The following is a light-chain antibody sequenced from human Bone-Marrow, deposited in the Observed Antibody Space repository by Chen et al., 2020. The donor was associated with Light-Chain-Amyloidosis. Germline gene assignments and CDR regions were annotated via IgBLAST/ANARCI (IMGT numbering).Light chain of an antibody. J-gene: IGLJ3*02. V-gene: IGLV3-21*02. CDR2: DVS. CDR1: NMGTTS. Sequence: SYVLTQPSSVSGAPGQTATIACGGNNMGTTSVHWYQQTPGQAPLLVVYDVSDRPSGIPERLSGSNSGNTATLTISRVEAGDEADYYCQVWDMSSDRPVFGGGTKLTVL. CDR3: QVWDMSSDRPV.